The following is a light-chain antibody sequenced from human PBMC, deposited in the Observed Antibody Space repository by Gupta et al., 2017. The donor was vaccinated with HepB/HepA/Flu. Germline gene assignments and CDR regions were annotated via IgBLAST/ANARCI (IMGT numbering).Light chain of an antibody. Sequence: QSALTQPASVSGSPGQSITISCTGTGRDVGRYNLVSWYQQHPGKAPKLIIYEVTTRPSGVSNRFSGSKSGSTASLTIAWLQAEDEADYYCCSCTDSSAFVLFGGGTKLTVL. J-gene: IGLJ2*01. V-gene: IGLV2-23*02. CDR3: CSCTDSSAFVL. CDR1: GRDVGRYNL. CDR2: EVT.